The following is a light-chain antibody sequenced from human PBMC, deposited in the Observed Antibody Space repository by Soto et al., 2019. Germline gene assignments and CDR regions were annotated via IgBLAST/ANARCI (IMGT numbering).Light chain of an antibody. CDR1: QSVSSNY. V-gene: IGKV3-20*01. CDR2: GAS. J-gene: IGKJ4*01. CDR3: QQYGTSPLS. Sequence: EIVLTQSPGTLSLSPGERATLSCRASQSVSSNYLAWYQQKPGQAPRVLIYGASSRAIGIPDRFSGSGSGTDVTLTISRLEPEDFAVYYCQQYGTSPLSFGGGTKVEIK.